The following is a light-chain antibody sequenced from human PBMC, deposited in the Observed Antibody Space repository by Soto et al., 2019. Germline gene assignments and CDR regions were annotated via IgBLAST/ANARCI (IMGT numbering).Light chain of an antibody. Sequence: EIVMTHSPATLSVSPLERATLSFRASQSVSINLAWYQQKPGQAPRLLIYGASSRATGIPDRFSGSGSGTDFTLTISRLEPEDFAVYYCQQYGSSGTFGQGTKVDIK. CDR3: QQYGSSGT. CDR1: QSVSIN. V-gene: IGKV3-20*01. J-gene: IGKJ1*01. CDR2: GAS.